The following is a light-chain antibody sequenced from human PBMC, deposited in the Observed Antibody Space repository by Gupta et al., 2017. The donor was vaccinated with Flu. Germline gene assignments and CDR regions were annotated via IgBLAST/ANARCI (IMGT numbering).Light chain of an antibody. CDR1: SGSVSTSFY. CDR3: MLGMGSGTWV. CDR2: STY. V-gene: IGLV8-61*01. Sequence: QTVVTQEPSFSVSPGGTVTLTCGLNSGSVSTSFYPSWYQQTPGQAPRTLIYSTYMRSSGVPDRFSGSILGNTAALTITGAQAEDESDYYCMLGMGSGTWVFGGGTNLTVL. J-gene: IGLJ3*02.